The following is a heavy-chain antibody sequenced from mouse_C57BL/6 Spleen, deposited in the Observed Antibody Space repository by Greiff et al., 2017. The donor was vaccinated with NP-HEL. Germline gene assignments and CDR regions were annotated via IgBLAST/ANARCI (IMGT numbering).Heavy chain of an antibody. CDR2: IYPGDGDT. CDR3: ARRGYYGSSADY. Sequence: VMLVESGPELVKPGASVKISCKASGYAFSSSWMNWVKQRPGKGLEWIGRIYPGDGDTNYNGKFKGKATLTADKSSSTAYMQLSSLTSEDSAVYFCARRGYYGSSADYWGQGTTLTVSS. V-gene: IGHV1-82*01. D-gene: IGHD1-1*01. CDR1: GYAFSSSW. J-gene: IGHJ2*01.